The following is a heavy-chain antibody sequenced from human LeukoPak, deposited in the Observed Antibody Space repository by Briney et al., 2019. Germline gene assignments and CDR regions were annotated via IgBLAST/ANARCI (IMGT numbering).Heavy chain of an antibody. Sequence: SVKVSCKASGYTFTSYGISWVRQAPGQGLEWMGRIIPILGIANYAQKFQGRVTITADKSTSTAYMELSSLRSEDTAVYYCGYSYGPSPYWGQGTLVTVSS. V-gene: IGHV1-69*04. D-gene: IGHD5-18*01. J-gene: IGHJ4*02. CDR2: IIPILGIA. CDR1: GYTFTSYG. CDR3: GYSYGPSPY.